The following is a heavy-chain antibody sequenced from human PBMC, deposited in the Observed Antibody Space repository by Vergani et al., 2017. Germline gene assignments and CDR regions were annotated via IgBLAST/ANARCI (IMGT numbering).Heavy chain of an antibody. V-gene: IGHV3-30-3*01. D-gene: IGHD1-14*01. Sequence: QVQLVESGGGVVQPGRYLRLSCAASGFTFSSYAMHWVRQAPGKGLEWVAVISYDGSNKYYADSVKGRFTISRDNSKNTLYLQMNSLRAEDTAVYYCARPRGATGMLLISGARGAFDIWGQGTMVTVSS. J-gene: IGHJ3*02. CDR3: ARPRGATGMLLISGARGAFDI. CDR2: ISYDGSNK. CDR1: GFTFSSYA.